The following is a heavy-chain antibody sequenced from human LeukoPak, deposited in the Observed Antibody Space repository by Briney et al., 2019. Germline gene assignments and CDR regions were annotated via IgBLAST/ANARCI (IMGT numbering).Heavy chain of an antibody. D-gene: IGHD3-9*01. CDR2: INPSGGST. CDR1: GYTFTSYY. J-gene: IGHJ5*02. CDR3: ARQGVLGYFDWTLFGPNWFDP. Sequence: GSSVKVSCKASGYTFTSYYMHWVRQAPGQGLEWMGIINPSGGSTSYAQKFQGRVTMTRDTSTSTVYMELSSLRSEDTAVYYCARQGVLGYFDWTLFGPNWFDPWGQGTLVTVSS. V-gene: IGHV1-46*01.